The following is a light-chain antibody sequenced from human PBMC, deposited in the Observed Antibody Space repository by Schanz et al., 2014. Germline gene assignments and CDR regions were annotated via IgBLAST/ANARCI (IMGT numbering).Light chain of an antibody. Sequence: VLTQSPGTLSLSPGETATLSCRASETVNGRFLAWYQQKPGQAPRLLIFGASTRAAGIPDRFSGSGSGTDFTLTISRLQPEDFAVYYCQQYGSSPYTFGQGTKLEIK. CDR1: ETVNGRF. V-gene: IGKV3-20*01. CDR3: QQYGSSPYT. CDR2: GAS. J-gene: IGKJ2*01.